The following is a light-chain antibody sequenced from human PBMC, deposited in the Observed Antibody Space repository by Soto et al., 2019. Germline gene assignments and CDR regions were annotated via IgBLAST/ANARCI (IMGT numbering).Light chain of an antibody. Sequence: QSVLTQPASVSGSPGQSITISCTATSSDFGSYNYVSWYQQHPGKAPKLMIFDVDNRPSGVSNRFSGSKSGNTASLTISGLQAEDEADYYCSSYTTSSTLVFGGGTKLTVL. J-gene: IGLJ2*01. V-gene: IGLV2-14*01. CDR3: SSYTTSSTLV. CDR2: DVD. CDR1: SSDFGSYNY.